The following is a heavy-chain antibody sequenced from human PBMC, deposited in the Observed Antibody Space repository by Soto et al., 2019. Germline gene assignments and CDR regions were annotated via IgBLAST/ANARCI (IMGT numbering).Heavy chain of an antibody. CDR1: GFTFSSYT. J-gene: IGHJ6*02. CDR2: ITYNGNE. Sequence: AGGSLRLSCAASGFTFSSYTMHWVRQAPGKGLEWVAVITYNGNEYYTDSVRGRFTISRDSSRTTVYLQMNSLRPGDTALYYCARELMPAAGSGVFYGMDVRGQVTTVTVSS. V-gene: IGHV3-30*04. D-gene: IGHD6-13*01. CDR3: ARELMPAAGSGVFYGMDV.